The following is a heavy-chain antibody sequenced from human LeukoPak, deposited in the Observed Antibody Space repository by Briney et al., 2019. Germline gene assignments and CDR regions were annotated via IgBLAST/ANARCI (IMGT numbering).Heavy chain of an antibody. CDR3: ARHYDSSGYSEYNWFDP. V-gene: IGHV4-38-2*02. Sequence: SETLSLTCSVSGYSISGGYYWGWIRQSPGKGLEWIGSMYHSGSTYYNPSLKSRVTISVDTSKNQFSLKLASVTAAGTAVYYCARHYDSSGYSEYNWFDPWGQGTLVTVSS. J-gene: IGHJ5*02. CDR1: GYSISGGYY. D-gene: IGHD3-22*01. CDR2: MYHSGST.